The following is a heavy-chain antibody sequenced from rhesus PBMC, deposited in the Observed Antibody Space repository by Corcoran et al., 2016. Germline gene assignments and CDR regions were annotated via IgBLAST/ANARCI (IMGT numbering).Heavy chain of an antibody. CDR2: IYGSGSST. CDR3: ARGSGSFYY. J-gene: IGHJ4*01. Sequence: QLQLQESGPGLVKPSETLSVTCAVSGGSISSSYWSWIRQAPGKGLGWIGFIYGSGSSTNYNPALKIRVTLSVDTSKNQLSLKLSSVTTADTAVYYCARGSGSFYYWGQGVLVTVSS. V-gene: IGHV4-169*01. D-gene: IGHD6-25*01. CDR1: GGSISSSY.